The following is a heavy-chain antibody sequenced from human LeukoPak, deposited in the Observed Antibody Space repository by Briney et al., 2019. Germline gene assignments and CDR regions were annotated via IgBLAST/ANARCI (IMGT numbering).Heavy chain of an antibody. D-gene: IGHD2-2*01. V-gene: IGHV4-34*01. CDR1: GGSLSGYY. CDR3: ARVGRLGTSFNYYMDV. Sequence: KPSETLSLTCAVYGGSLSGYYWSWIRQPPGKGLEWIGEINHSGSTNYNPSLKSRVTISVDTSKNQFSLKLSPVTAADTAVYYCARVGRLGTSFNYYMDVWGKGTTVTVSS. J-gene: IGHJ6*03. CDR2: INHSGST.